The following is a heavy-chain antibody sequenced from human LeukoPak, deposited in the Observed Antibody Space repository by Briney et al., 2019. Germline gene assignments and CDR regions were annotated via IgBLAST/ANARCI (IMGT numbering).Heavy chain of an antibody. CDR3: ASSIVYCSSTSCYFN. CDR1: GYTFISYY. V-gene: IGHV1-2*02. CDR2: INPNSGGT. J-gene: IGHJ4*02. D-gene: IGHD2-2*01. Sequence: ASVKVSCKASGYTFISYYIHWLRQAPGQGPEWMGWINPNSGGTKFAQKFQGRVTMTRDTSISTAYMELSRLRSDDTAVYYCASSIVYCSSTSCYFNWGQGTLVTVSS.